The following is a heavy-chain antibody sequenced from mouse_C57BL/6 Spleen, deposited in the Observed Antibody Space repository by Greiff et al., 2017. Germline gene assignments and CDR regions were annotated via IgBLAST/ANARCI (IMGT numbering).Heavy chain of an antibody. J-gene: IGHJ3*01. CDR1: GYTFTEYS. Sequence: QVQLQQSGAELVKPGASVKLSCKASGYTFTEYSIHWVKQRPGQGLEWIGWFYPGSGSTKYNEKFKDKATLTADKSSRKVYMELSRLTSEDSAVYFCARRKERGSFAYWGQGTLVTVSS. CDR2: FYPGSGST. V-gene: IGHV1-62-2*01. CDR3: ARRKERGSFAY.